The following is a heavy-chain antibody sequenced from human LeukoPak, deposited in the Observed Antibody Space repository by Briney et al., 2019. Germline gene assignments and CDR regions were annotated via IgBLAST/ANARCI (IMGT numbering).Heavy chain of an antibody. J-gene: IGHJ5*02. CDR1: GGSFSGYY. CDR2: INHSGST. Sequence: SETLSLTCAVYGGSFSGYYWGWIRQPPGKGLEWIGEINHSGSTNYNPSLKSRVTISVDTSKNQFSLKLSSVTAADTAVYYCARLRSCSGGSCYSPWFDPWGQGTLVTVSS. CDR3: ARLRSCSGGSCYSPWFDP. V-gene: IGHV4-34*01. D-gene: IGHD2-15*01.